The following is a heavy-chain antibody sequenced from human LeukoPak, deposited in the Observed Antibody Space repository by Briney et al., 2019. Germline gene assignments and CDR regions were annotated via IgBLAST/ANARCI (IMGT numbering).Heavy chain of an antibody. CDR3: ARDHLMTTLSAMGWFDP. J-gene: IGHJ5*02. CDR2: IHTRGSS. V-gene: IGHV4-61*02. D-gene: IGHD4-11*01. Sequence: PSQTLSLTCTVSGGSISSGSYYWSWIRQPAGKGLECIGRIHTRGSSNYNPSLKGRVTISVDTSKNQFSLRLSSVTAADTAVYYCARDHLMTTLSAMGWFDPWGQGTLVTVSS. CDR1: GGSISSGSYY.